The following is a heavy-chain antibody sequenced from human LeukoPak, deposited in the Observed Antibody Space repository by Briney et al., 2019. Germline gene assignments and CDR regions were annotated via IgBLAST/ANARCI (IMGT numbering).Heavy chain of an antibody. CDR1: GGTFSSYA. CDR2: IIPIFGTA. D-gene: IGHD6-19*01. CDR3: ARSESSGWYGFLDY. V-gene: IGHV1-69*13. J-gene: IGHJ4*02. Sequence: ASVKVSCKASGGTFSSYAISWVRQAPGQGLEWMGGIIPIFGTANYAQKFQGRVTITADESTSTAYMELSSLRSEDTAVYYCARSESSGWYGFLDYWGQGTLVTVSS.